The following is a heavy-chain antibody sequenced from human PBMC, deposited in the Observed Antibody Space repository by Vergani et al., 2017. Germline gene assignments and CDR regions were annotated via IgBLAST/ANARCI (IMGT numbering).Heavy chain of an antibody. Sequence: DVHLAESGGGSFQPGGSLRPPCSDSGFSFNSYWFHWGRQVPGKGILWVSRIKNDGIITAYADSGKGRFTTFRDNAQNTLYLQMNSLRIEDTAVYYWARSITIFVVAQSRGLDYWGQGTLVTVSS. D-gene: IGHD3-3*01. CDR2: IKNDGIIT. J-gene: IGHJ4*02. CDR3: ARSITIFVVAQSRGLDY. CDR1: GFSFNSYW. V-gene: IGHV3-74*03.